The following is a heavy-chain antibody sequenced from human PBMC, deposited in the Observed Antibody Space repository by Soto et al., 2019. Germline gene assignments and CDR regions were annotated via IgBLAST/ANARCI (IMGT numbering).Heavy chain of an antibody. V-gene: IGHV5-51*01. J-gene: IGHJ5*01. CDR2: IYPGDSDT. CDR1: GHNFVSYW. Sequence: GESLKISCKDSGHNFVSYWIGWVRQMPGQGLEWMGIIYPGDSDTIYSPSFQGQVTISVDKSINTAYLQWSSLKASDTAIYYCGTQFFSLDINSCAEGSLLTVPS. CDR3: GTQFFSLDINS. D-gene: IGHD3-9*01.